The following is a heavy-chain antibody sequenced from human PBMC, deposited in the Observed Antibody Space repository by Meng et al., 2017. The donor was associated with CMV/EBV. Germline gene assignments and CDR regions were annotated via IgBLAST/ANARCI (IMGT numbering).Heavy chain of an antibody. J-gene: IGHJ4*02. CDR1: GFTFDDYA. V-gene: IGHV3-9*01. CDR2: ISWNSGSI. D-gene: IGHD5-12*01. Sequence: GGSLRLSCAASGFTFDDYAMHWVRQAPGKGLEWVSGISWNSGSIGYADSVKGRFTISRDNAKNSLYLQMNSLRAEDTYLYYCAKGRRVATPGGFDYWGQGTLVTVSS. CDR3: AKGRRVATPGGFDY.